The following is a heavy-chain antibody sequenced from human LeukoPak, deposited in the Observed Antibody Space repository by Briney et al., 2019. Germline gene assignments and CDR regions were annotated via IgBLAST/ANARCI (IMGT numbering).Heavy chain of an antibody. V-gene: IGHV3-7*01. CDR1: GFTFSSYW. CDR3: ARVRFAQYTIVRGATPHYFDY. Sequence: GGSLRLSCAASGFTFSSYWMSWVHQAPGKGLEWVANIKQDGSEKYYVDSVEGRFTISRDSAKNSLYLQMKSLRAEDTAVYYCARVRFAQYTIVRGATPHYFDYWGQGTLVTVSS. D-gene: IGHD3-10*01. J-gene: IGHJ4*02. CDR2: IKQDGSEK.